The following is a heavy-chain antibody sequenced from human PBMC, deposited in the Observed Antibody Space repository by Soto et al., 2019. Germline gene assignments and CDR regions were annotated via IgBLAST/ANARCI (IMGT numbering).Heavy chain of an antibody. Sequence: AASVKVSCKASGYTFTSYAMHWVRQAPGQRLEWMGWINAGNGNTKYSQKFQGRVTITRDTSASTAYMELSSLRSEDTAVYYCARALGGGDWFYYYYYGMDVWGQGTTVTVSS. CDR3: ARALGGGDWFYYYYYGMDV. J-gene: IGHJ6*02. D-gene: IGHD2-21*02. CDR2: INAGNGNT. V-gene: IGHV1-3*01. CDR1: GYTFTSYA.